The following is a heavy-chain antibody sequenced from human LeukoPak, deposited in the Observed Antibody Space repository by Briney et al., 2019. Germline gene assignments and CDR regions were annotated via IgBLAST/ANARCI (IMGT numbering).Heavy chain of an antibody. CDR3: AKDSGYDLSAFDY. J-gene: IGHJ4*02. CDR2: ISWNSGSI. D-gene: IGHD5-12*01. V-gene: IGHV3-9*01. CDR1: GFTFDDYA. Sequence: PGRSLTLSCAASGFTFDDYAMHWVRHAPGEGLEWVSGISWNSGSIGYADSVKGRFTISRDNAKNSLYLQMNSLRAEDTALYYCAKDSGYDLSAFDYWGQGTLVTVSS.